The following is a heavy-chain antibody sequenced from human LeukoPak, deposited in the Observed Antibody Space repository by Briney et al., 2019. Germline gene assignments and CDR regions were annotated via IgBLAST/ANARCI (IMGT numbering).Heavy chain of an antibody. CDR3: ARGDSGSWWLGYYYYYGMDV. Sequence: GGSLRLSCAASGFIFSTYSMNWVRQAPGKGLEWVSSITGSYSHIYYADSVKGRFTISRDNAWNSLYLQMNSLRAEDTAVYYCARGDSGSWWLGYYYYYGMDVWGQGTTVTVSS. J-gene: IGHJ6*02. D-gene: IGHD6-13*01. CDR1: GFIFSTYS. V-gene: IGHV3-21*01. CDR2: ITGSYSHI.